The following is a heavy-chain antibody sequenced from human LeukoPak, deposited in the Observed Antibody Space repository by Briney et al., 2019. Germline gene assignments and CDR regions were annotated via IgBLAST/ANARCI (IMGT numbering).Heavy chain of an antibody. D-gene: IGHD6-13*01. CDR3: AKGLPRIAAANDAFDI. V-gene: IGHV3-30*18. CDR1: GFTFSSYG. Sequence: GRSLRLSCAASGFTFSSYGMHWVRQAPGKGLEWVAVISYDGSNKYYADSVKGRFTISRDNSKNTLYLQMNSLRAEDTAVYYSAKGLPRIAAANDAFDIWGQGTMVTVSS. CDR2: ISYDGSNK. J-gene: IGHJ3*02.